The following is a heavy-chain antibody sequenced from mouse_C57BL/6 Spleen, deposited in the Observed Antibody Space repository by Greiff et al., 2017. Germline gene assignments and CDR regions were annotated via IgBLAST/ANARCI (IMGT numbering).Heavy chain of an antibody. CDR2: ISSGGSYT. J-gene: IGHJ2*01. D-gene: IGHD2-3*01. CDR1: GFTFSSYG. V-gene: IGHV5-6*01. Sequence: EVKVVESGGDLVKPGGSLKLSCAASGFTFSSYGMSWVRQTPDKRLEWVATISSGGSYTYYPDSVKGRFTISRDNAKNTLYLQMSSLKSEDTAMYYCARQDDGFYFDYWGQGTTLTVSS. CDR3: ARQDDGFYFDY.